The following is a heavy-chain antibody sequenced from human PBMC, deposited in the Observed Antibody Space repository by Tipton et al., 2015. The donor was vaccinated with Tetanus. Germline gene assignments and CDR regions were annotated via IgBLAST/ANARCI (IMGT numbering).Heavy chain of an antibody. J-gene: IGHJ6*02. CDR1: GGTFSSYA. Sequence: QSGPEVKKPGSSVKVSCKASGGTFSSYAISWVRQAPGQGLEWMGRIIPILGIANYAQKFQGRVTITADKSTSTAYMELSSLRSEDTAVYYCARDTDDFWSGYPLLRYFDEALSGGMDVWGQGTTVTVSS. CDR2: IIPILGIA. D-gene: IGHD3-3*01. V-gene: IGHV1-69*04. CDR3: ARDTDDFWSGYPLLRYFDEALSGGMDV.